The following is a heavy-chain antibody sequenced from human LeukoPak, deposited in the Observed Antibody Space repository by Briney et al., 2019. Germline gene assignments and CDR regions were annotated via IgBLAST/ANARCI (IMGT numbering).Heavy chain of an antibody. Sequence: SETLSLTCTVSGGSISSYYWSWIRQPPGKGLEWIGYIHYSGSANYNPSLKSRVTISVDTSKNQFPLKLNSVTAADTAVYYCARGGYGSGSYYAYWGQGTLVTVSS. CDR2: IHYSGSA. D-gene: IGHD3-10*01. V-gene: IGHV4-59*01. CDR3: ARGGYGSGSYYAY. J-gene: IGHJ4*02. CDR1: GGSISSYY.